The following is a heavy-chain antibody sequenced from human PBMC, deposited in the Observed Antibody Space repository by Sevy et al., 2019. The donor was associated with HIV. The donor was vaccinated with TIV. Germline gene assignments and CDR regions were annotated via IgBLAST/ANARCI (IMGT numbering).Heavy chain of an antibody. CDR1: GFIFRTYG. CDR3: AKEATELVPAAINGDGLDV. CDR2: ISYDGISK. Sequence: GGSLRLSCAASGFIFRTYGMHWVRQAPGKGLEWVALISYDGISKYYGDSVKGRFTISRDNSKNTLYLQMNSLRAEDTAVYLCAKEATELVPAAINGDGLDVWGQGTTVTVSS. J-gene: IGHJ6*02. D-gene: IGHD2-2*02. V-gene: IGHV3-30*18.